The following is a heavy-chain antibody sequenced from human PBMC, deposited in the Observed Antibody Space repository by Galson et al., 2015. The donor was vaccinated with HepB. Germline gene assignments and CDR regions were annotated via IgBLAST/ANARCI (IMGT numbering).Heavy chain of an antibody. CDR3: ARTRRAAAGIVDY. CDR2: INSDGTYI. J-gene: IGHJ4*02. D-gene: IGHD6-13*01. CDR1: GFTFSNYW. Sequence: SLRLSCAASGFTFSNYWMHWVRQAPGKGLVWVSRINSDGTYITYADSVKGRFTISRDNAKNTLYLQMNSPRAEDTALYYCARTRRAAAGIVDYWGQGSLVTVSS. V-gene: IGHV3-74*01.